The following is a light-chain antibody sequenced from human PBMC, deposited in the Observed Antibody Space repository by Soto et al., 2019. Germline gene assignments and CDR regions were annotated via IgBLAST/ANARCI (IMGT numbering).Light chain of an antibody. V-gene: IGKV1-5*03. CDR1: QSISSW. CDR3: QQYNSYSRT. Sequence: DIQMTQSPSTLSASVGDRVTITCRASQSISSWLAWYQQKPGKAPKLLIYKASSLESWVPSRFSGSGSGTESTLTISSLQPDDFATYYCQQYNSYSRTFGQGTKVEIK. CDR2: KAS. J-gene: IGKJ1*01.